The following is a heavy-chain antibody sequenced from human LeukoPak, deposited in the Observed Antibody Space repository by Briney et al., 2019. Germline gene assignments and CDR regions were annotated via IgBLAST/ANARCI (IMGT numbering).Heavy chain of an antibody. J-gene: IGHJ5*02. D-gene: IGHD5-24*01. CDR3: ARDPLSRNGFDA. CDR1: GGTFSSYA. CDR2: INAFNGYT. Sequence: ASVKVSCKASGGTFSSYAISWVRQAPGQGLEWMGWINAFNGYTTYIQKLQGRVTMTTDTSTSTAFMELRSLSSDDTAVYYCARDPLSRNGFDAWGQGTLVTVSS. V-gene: IGHV1-18*01.